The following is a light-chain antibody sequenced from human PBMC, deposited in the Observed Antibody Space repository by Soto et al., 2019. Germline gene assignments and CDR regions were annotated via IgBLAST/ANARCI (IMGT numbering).Light chain of an antibody. CDR2: AAS. Sequence: EIVLTQSPGTLSLSPGERATLSCRASQSVSSYYLAWYQQKPGQAPRLLIYAASSRATGIPDRFSGGGSGTDFTLTISSLQPDDFATYYCQQYNSYPWTFGQGTKVDIK. J-gene: IGKJ1*01. CDR1: QSVSSYY. CDR3: QQYNSYPWT. V-gene: IGKV3-20*01.